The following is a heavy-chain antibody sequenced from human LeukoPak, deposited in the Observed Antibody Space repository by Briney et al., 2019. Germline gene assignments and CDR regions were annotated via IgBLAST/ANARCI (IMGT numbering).Heavy chain of an antibody. D-gene: IGHD3-3*01. V-gene: IGHV4-59*01. CDR3: ARGLSSIFGVASSYFDY. J-gene: IGHJ4*02. CDR1: GGSISSYY. Sequence: PSETLSPTCTVSGGSISSYYWSWIRQPPGKGLEWIGYIYYSGSTNYNPSLKSRVTISVDTSKNQFSLKLSSVTAADTAVYYCARGLSSIFGVASSYFDYWGQGTLVTVSS. CDR2: IYYSGST.